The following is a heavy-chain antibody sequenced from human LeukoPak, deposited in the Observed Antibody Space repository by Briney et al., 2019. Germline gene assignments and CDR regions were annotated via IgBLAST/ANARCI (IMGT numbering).Heavy chain of an antibody. D-gene: IGHD3-22*01. V-gene: IGHV3-23*01. J-gene: IGHJ4*02. CDR3: AKDLHYYDSSGYYSFDY. CDR1: GFTFSSYG. Sequence: GGSLRLSCAVSGFTFSSYGMSWVRQAPGKGLEWVSAISGSGGSTYYADSVKGRFTISRDNSKNTLYLQMNSLRAEDTAVYYCAKDLHYYDSSGYYSFDYWGQGTVVTVSS. CDR2: ISGSGGST.